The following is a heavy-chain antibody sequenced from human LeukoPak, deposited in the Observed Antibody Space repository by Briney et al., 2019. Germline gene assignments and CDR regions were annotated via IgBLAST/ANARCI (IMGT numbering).Heavy chain of an antibody. CDR1: DFPSIGNR. Sequence: PGGSLSLSCAASDFPSIGNRMTWVRQAPGRGWEWAQPISSSSSYIYYADSVKGRFTISRDNAKNSLYLQMNSLRAEDTAVYYCARDRTIFGVVTQKGDYWGQGTLVTVSS. CDR3: ARDRTIFGVVTQKGDY. D-gene: IGHD3-3*01. J-gene: IGHJ4*02. V-gene: IGHV3-21*01. CDR2: ISSSSSYI.